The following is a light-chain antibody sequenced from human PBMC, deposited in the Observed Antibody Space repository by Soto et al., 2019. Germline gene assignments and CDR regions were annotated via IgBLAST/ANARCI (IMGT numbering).Light chain of an antibody. CDR2: DAS. CDR3: QQRSNWLIT. J-gene: IGKJ5*01. CDR1: QSVSIY. V-gene: IGKV3-11*01. Sequence: EVVLTQSPATLSLPPGERATLSCRASQSVSIYLAWYQQKPGQAPRLLIYDASKRATGIPARFSGSGSGTDFTLTISSLEPEEFALYYCQQRSNWLITFGQGTRLEIK.